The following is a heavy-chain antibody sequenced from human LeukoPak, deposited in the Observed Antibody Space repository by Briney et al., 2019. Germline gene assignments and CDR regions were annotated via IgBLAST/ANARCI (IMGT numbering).Heavy chain of an antibody. V-gene: IGHV4-59*12. CDR2: IYYSGST. J-gene: IGHJ6*03. CDR3: ARTSIIMVRGVPRPRRYYYYYMDV. D-gene: IGHD3-10*01. Sequence: PSETLSLTCTVSGGSISSYYWSWIRQPPGKGLEWIGYIYYSGSTNYNPSLKSRVTISVDTSKNQFSLKLNSMTAADTAVYYCARTSIIMVRGVPRPRRYYYYYMDVWGKGTTVTISS. CDR1: GGSISSYY.